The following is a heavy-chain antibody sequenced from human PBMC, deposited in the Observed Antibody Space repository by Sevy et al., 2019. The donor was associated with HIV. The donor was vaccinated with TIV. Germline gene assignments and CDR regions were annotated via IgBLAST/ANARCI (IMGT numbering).Heavy chain of an antibody. CDR3: ARATSCGGDCYYFDS. V-gene: IGHV1-46*01. Sequence: ASVKVSCKASGYTFTRYEIHWVRQAPGQGLEWMGIINPNGGSTGYAQNFQGRVTMTRDTSTSTVYMELSSLRSDDTAVYYCARATSCGGDCYYFDSWGQGTLVTVSS. J-gene: IGHJ4*02. D-gene: IGHD2-21*02. CDR1: GYTFTRYE. CDR2: INPNGGST.